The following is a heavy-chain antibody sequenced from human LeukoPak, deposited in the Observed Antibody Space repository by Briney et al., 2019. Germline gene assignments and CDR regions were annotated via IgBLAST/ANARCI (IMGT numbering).Heavy chain of an antibody. V-gene: IGHV3-30*02. Sequence: GGSLRLSCAASGFIFSSFGMHWVRQAPGKGLEWVAFIQDDESNEFYADSVKGRFTISRDNSKNTLFLQMNSLRPEDTALYYCAKQMVERPHYYYMDVWGKGTTVTVS. CDR2: IQDDESNE. D-gene: IGHD2-15*01. CDR3: AKQMVERPHYYYMDV. J-gene: IGHJ6*03. CDR1: GFIFSSFG.